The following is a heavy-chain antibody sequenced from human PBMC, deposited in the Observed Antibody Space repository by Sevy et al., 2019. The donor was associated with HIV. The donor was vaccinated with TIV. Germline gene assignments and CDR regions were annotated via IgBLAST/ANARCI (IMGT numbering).Heavy chain of an antibody. V-gene: IGHV4-34*01. Sequence: SETLSLTCAVYGGSFSGYYWSWIRQPPGKGLEWIGEINHSGSTNYNPSLKSRVTISVDTSKNQFSLKLSSVTAADTALFYCARANAYLTSDAFDLWGQGTMVTVSS. CDR3: ARANAYLTSDAFDL. CDR1: GGSFSGYY. CDR2: INHSGST. J-gene: IGHJ3*01. D-gene: IGHD1-26*01.